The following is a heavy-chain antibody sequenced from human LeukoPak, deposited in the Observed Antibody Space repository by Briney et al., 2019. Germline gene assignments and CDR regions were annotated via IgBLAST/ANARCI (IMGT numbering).Heavy chain of an antibody. D-gene: IGHD2-15*01. J-gene: IGHJ4*02. Sequence: VASVKVSCKASGYTFTSYAMNWVRQAPGQGLEWMGWINTNTGNPTYAQGFTGRFVFSLDTSVSTAYLQISSLKAEDTAVYYCAREGYCSGGSCYNYYDSTGVDYWGQGTLVTVSS. CDR2: INTNTGNP. CDR3: AREGYCSGGSCYNYYDSTGVDY. CDR1: GYTFTSYA. V-gene: IGHV7-4-1*02.